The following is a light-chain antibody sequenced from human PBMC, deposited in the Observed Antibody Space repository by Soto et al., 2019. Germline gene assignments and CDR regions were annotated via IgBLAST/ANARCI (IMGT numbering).Light chain of an antibody. V-gene: IGKV3-11*01. CDR2: DST. J-gene: IGKJ5*01. CDR3: QQRNVWPPIT. CDR1: QSIHTS. Sequence: TQSPSSLSASIGDRATLSCSASQSIHTSLAWYQQKSGKPPRLVIYDSTLRANGVPDRFGGSRSGTEFTLTINSLEPEDFAVYYCQQRNVWPPITFGQGTRLEIK.